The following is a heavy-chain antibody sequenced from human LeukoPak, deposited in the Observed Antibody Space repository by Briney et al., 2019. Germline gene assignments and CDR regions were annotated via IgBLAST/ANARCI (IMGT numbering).Heavy chain of an antibody. V-gene: IGHV4-34*01. D-gene: IGHD2-2*02. CDR3: ARGYTARDY. CDR1: GGSFSGYY. J-gene: IGHJ4*02. CDR2: INHSGST. Sequence: SETLSLTCAVYGGSFSGYYWSWIRQPPGKGLEWIGGINHSGSTNYNPSLKSRVTISVDTSKNQFSLKLSSVTAADTAVYYCARGYTARDYWGQGTLVTVSS.